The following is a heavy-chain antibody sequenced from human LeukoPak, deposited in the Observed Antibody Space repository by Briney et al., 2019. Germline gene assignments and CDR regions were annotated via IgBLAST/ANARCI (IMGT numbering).Heavy chain of an antibody. D-gene: IGHD3-16*01. CDR3: ARVGGTGGITFGGVHDY. J-gene: IGHJ4*02. V-gene: IGHV1-18*01. CDR1: GYTFTSYG. Sequence: ASVNVSCKASGYTFTSYGISWVRQAPGQGLEWMGWISAYNGNTNYAQKLQGRVTMTTDTSTSTAYVELRSLRSDDAAVYYCARVGGTGGITFGGVHDYWGQGTLVTVSS. CDR2: ISAYNGNT.